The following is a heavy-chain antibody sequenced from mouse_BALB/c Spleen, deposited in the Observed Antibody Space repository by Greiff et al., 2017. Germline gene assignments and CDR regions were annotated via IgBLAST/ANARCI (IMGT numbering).Heavy chain of an antibody. J-gene: IGHJ3*01. CDR2: ISSGSSTI. D-gene: IGHD2-4*01. CDR3: ARGVIYYDYDVDWFAY. Sequence: EVQLVESGGGLVQPGGSRKLSCAASGFTFSSFGMHWVRQAPEKGLEWVAYISSGSSTIYYADTLKGRFPISRDNPTNTLFLQMTSLMSEDTAMYYCARGVIYYDYDVDWFAYWGQGTLVTVSA. V-gene: IGHV5-17*02. CDR1: GFTFSSFG.